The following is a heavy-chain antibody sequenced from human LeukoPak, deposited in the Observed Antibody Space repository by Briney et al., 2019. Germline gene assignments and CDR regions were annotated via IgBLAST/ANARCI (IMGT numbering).Heavy chain of an antibody. CDR2: IYYSGST. J-gene: IGHJ4*02. CDR3: ARGRGYSSPFDY. Sequence: SETLSLTCTVSGGSISSYYCSWIRQPPGKGLEWIGYIYYSGSTNYNPSLKSRVTISVDTSKNQFSLKLSSVTAADTAVYYCARGRGYSSPFDYWGQGNLVTVSS. D-gene: IGHD5-18*01. CDR1: GGSISSYY. V-gene: IGHV4-59*08.